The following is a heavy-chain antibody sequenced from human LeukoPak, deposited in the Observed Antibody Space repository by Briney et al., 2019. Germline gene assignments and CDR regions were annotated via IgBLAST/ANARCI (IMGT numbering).Heavy chain of an antibody. CDR2: IYYSGST. CDR3: ARWVVVPAASWFDP. CDR1: GGSISSYY. J-gene: IGHJ5*02. V-gene: IGHV4-59*01. D-gene: IGHD2-2*01. Sequence: PSETLSLTCTVSGGSISSYYWSWIRQPPGKGLEWIGYIYYSGSTNYNPSLKSRVTISVDTSKNQFSLKLSSVTAADTAVYYCARWVVVPAASWFDPWGQGTLVTVSS.